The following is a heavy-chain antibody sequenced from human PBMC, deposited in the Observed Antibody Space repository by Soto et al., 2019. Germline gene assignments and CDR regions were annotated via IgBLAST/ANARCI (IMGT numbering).Heavy chain of an antibody. D-gene: IGHD2-2*01. Sequence: EVQLLESGGGLVQPGGSLRLSCAASGFTFSSYAMSWVRQAAGKGLEWVSAISGSGGSTYYADSVKGPFTISRDNSKNTLYLQLNSLRAADTAVYYCAKGGAQLLHYNWFDPWGQGTLVTVSS. CDR2: ISGSGGST. CDR3: AKGGAQLLHYNWFDP. V-gene: IGHV3-23*01. J-gene: IGHJ5*02. CDR1: GFTFSSYA.